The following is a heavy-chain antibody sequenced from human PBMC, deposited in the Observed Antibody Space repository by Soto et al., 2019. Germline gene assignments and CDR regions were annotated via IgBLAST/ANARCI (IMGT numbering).Heavy chain of an antibody. CDR1: GYSFTSYW. Sequence: GESLKISCKGSGYSFTSYWIGWVRQMPGKGLEWMGIIYPGDSDTRYSPSFQGQVTISADKSISTAYLQWSSLKASDTAMYYCARLRYSGSQPEGGPLDYWGQGTLVTVSS. CDR3: ARLRYSGSQPEGGPLDY. J-gene: IGHJ4*02. V-gene: IGHV5-51*01. D-gene: IGHD1-26*01. CDR2: IYPGDSDT.